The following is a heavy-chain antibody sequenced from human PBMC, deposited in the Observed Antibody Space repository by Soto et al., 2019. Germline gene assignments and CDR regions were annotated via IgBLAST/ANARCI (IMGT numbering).Heavy chain of an antibody. Sequence: EVQLVESGEGLVKPGGSLRLYCSASGFTFSSYSMNWVRQAPGKGLEWVSFIGTSSSYIYYADSVKGRFTISRDNAKNSLYLQMNSLRVEDMAVYYCARAPLRYFDWLLSPFDYWGQGTLVTVSS. D-gene: IGHD3-9*01. CDR1: GFTFSSYS. V-gene: IGHV3-21*01. CDR3: ARAPLRYFDWLLSPFDY. J-gene: IGHJ4*02. CDR2: IGTSSSYI.